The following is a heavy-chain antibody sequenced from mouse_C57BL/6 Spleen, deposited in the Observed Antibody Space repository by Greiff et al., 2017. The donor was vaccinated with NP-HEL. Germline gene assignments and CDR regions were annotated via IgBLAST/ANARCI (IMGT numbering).Heavy chain of an antibody. J-gene: IGHJ2*01. V-gene: IGHV1-19*01. CDR2: INPYNGGT. CDR3: ARENYYGSFFDY. CDR1: GYTFTDYY. D-gene: IGHD1-1*01. Sequence: EVQLQQSGPVLVKPGASVKMSCKASGYTFTDYYMNWVKQSHGKSLEWIGVINPYNGGTSYNQKFKGKATLTVDKSSSTAYMELNSLTSEDSAVYYCARENYYGSFFDYWGQGTTFTVSS.